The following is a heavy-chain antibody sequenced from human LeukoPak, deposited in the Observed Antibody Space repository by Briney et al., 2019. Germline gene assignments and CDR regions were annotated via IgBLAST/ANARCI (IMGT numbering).Heavy chain of an antibody. V-gene: IGHV5-10-1*01. D-gene: IGHD6-13*01. CDR2: IDPSDFYT. Sequence: PWESLKISCKGSGYSFTSYWISWVRQMPGKGLEWMGRIDPSDFYTNYSPSFQGHDTISADKSISTAYLQWSSLKASDTAMYYCARSSHTIAAAGTPGYWGQGTLVTVSS. CDR1: GYSFTSYW. CDR3: ARSSHTIAAAGTPGY. J-gene: IGHJ4*02.